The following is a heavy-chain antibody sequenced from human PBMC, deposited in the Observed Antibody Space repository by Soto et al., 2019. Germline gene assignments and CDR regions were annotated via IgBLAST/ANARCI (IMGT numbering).Heavy chain of an antibody. V-gene: IGHV3-21*01. J-gene: IGHJ3*02. CDR2: ISSSSSYI. Sequence: EVQLVESGGGLVKPGGSLRLSCAASGFNFNSYSMNWVRQAPGKGLEWVSSISSSSSYIYYADSVKGRFTISRDNAKNSLYLQMNSLRAEDTAVYYCARGYHYYDSSGYDKWDAFDIWGQGTMVTVSS. CDR3: ARGYHYYDSSGYDKWDAFDI. CDR1: GFNFNSYS. D-gene: IGHD3-22*01.